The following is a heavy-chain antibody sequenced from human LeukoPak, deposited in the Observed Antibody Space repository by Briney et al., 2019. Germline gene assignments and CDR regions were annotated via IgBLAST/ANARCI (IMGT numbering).Heavy chain of an antibody. Sequence: GGSLRLSCAASGFTFDDYAMHWVRQAPGKGLEWVSGISWNSGSIVYADSVKGRFNISRDNEKNSLYVQMNSLRAEDMALYYCAKATRGGDYGTARSFDIWGQGTMGTVS. V-gene: IGHV3-9*03. CDR3: AKATRGGDYGTARSFDI. J-gene: IGHJ3*02. D-gene: IGHD4-17*01. CDR2: ISWNSGSI. CDR1: GFTFDDYA.